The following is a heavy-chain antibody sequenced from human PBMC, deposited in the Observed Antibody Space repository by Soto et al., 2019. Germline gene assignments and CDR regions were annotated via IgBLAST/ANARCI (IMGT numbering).Heavy chain of an antibody. CDR1: GGSISSGGYS. Sequence: QLQLQESGSGLVKPSQTLSLTCAVSGGSISSGGYSWSWIRQPPGKGLEWVGYIYHSGSTYYNPSLKSRVTISIDRSKNQFSLKLSSATAADTAVYYCTRSSSTVTTLDYWGQGTLVTVSS. CDR3: TRSSSTVTTLDY. V-gene: IGHV4-30-2*01. J-gene: IGHJ4*02. D-gene: IGHD2-2*01. CDR2: IYHSGST.